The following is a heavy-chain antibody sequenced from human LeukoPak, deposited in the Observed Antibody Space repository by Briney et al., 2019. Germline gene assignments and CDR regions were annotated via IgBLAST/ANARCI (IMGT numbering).Heavy chain of an antibody. CDR2: IYHSGST. CDR3: ARDTYSGSWVYMDV. V-gene: IGHV4-30-2*01. J-gene: IGHJ6*03. D-gene: IGHD1-26*01. CDR1: GGSISSGGYY. Sequence: PSETLSLTCTVSGGSISSGGYYWSWIRQPPGKGLEWIGYIYHSGSTYYNPSLKSRVTISVDRSKNQFSLKLSSVTAADTAVYYCARDTYSGSWVYMDVWGKGTTVTVSS.